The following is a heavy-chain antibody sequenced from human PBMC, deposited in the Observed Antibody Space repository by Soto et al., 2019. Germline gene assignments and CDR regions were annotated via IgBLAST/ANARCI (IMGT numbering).Heavy chain of an antibody. CDR3: ARDGSSTIDYYYGMDV. D-gene: IGHD6-6*01. Sequence: GASVKVSCKASGYTFTSYAMHWVRQAPGQRLEWMGWSNAGNGNTKYSQKFQGRVTITRDTSASTAYMELSGLRSEDTAVYYCARDGSSTIDYYYGMDVWGQGTTVTVSS. CDR1: GYTFTSYA. CDR2: SNAGNGNT. V-gene: IGHV1-3*01. J-gene: IGHJ6*02.